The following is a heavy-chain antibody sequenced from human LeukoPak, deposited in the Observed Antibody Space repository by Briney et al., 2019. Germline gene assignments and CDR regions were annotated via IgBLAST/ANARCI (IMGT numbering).Heavy chain of an antibody. J-gene: IGHJ5*02. CDR2: INPKSGGT. Sequence: GASVKVSCKASGYTFTGYYMHWVRQAPGQGLEWMGWINPKSGGTNYEQKFQGRVIMTRDTSISTAYMELSRLRSDDTAVYYCARHMTTANNWFDPWVRGTLVTVSS. D-gene: IGHD1-1*01. CDR1: GYTFTGYY. CDR3: ARHMTTANNWFDP. V-gene: IGHV1-2*02.